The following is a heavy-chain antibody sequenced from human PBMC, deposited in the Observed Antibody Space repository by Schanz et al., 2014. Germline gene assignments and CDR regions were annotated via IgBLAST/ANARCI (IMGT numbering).Heavy chain of an antibody. J-gene: IGHJ5*02. D-gene: IGHD3-3*01. CDR3: ARDRGYDFSFDP. Sequence: QVQLQESGPGLVKSSETLSLTCIVSGGSISSFYWGWIRQPAGKGLEWIGRIYTSGSTNYNPSLKSRVPMSLDPSKNQFSLKLSSVTAADTAVYYCARDRGYDFSFDPWGQGTLVTVSS. CDR2: IYTSGST. CDR1: GGSISSFY. V-gene: IGHV4-4*07.